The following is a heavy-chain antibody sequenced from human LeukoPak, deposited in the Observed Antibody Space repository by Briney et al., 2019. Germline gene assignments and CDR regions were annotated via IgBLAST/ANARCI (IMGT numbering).Heavy chain of an antibody. D-gene: IGHD2-21*01. CDR2: IYYSGST. CDR3: ARGGCGGECSFDY. J-gene: IGHJ4*02. V-gene: IGHV4-59*08. CDR1: GGSISSYY. Sequence: SETLSLTCTVSGGSISSYYWSWIRQPPGKGLEWIGYIYYSGSTNYNPSLKSRVTISVDTSKNQFSLKLSSVTAADTAVYYCARGGCGGECSFDYWGQGTLVTVSS.